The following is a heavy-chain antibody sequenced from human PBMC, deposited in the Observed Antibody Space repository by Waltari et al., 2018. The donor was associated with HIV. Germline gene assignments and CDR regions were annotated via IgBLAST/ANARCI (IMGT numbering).Heavy chain of an antibody. CDR2: IYPGDSDT. V-gene: IGHV5-51*03. CDR3: ARRKSGVMTTVSPVDY. D-gene: IGHD4-17*01. J-gene: IGHJ4*02. Sequence: EVQLVQSRAEVKKPGESLKISCKASGYSFSNYWIGWVRQTPGEGLEWVGIIYPGDSDTRYSPSFQGQVTISSDKSINTAFLQWSSLKASDTAMYYCARRKSGVMTTVSPVDYWGQGTLVTVSS. CDR1: GYSFSNYW.